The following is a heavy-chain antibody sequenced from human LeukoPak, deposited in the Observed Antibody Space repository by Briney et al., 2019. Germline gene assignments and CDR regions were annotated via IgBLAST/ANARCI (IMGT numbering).Heavy chain of an antibody. CDR3: ARYITRHYYDSSGYYHYFDY. J-gene: IGHJ4*02. Sequence: GGSLRLSCAASGFTVSSNYMSWVRQAPGKGLEWVLVIYSGGSTYYADSVKGRFTISRDNSKNTLYLQMNSLRAEDTAVYYCARYITRHYYDSSGYYHYFDYWGQGTLVTVSS. CDR2: IYSGGST. CDR1: GFTVSSNY. V-gene: IGHV3-53*01. D-gene: IGHD3-22*01.